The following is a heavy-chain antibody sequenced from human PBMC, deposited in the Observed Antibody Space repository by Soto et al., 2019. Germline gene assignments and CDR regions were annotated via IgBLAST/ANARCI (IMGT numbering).Heavy chain of an antibody. CDR1: GVSTSNHY. V-gene: IGHV4-59*11. J-gene: IGHJ4*02. CDR3: ARGGGSPYHDHEFDY. Sequence: SETLSLTCGVSGVSTSNHYWTWIRKPPGQGPEWIGCIYYRGTTNYNASFNSRVTISVDTSKNQFSLKLTSVTTADTAVYYCARGGGSPYHDHEFDYWGQGILVTVSS. CDR2: IYYRGTT. D-gene: IGHD2-2*01.